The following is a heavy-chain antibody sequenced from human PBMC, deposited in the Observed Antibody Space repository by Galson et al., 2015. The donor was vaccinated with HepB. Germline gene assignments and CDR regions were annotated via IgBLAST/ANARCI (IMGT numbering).Heavy chain of an antibody. CDR3: ARNRGYGTFDY. D-gene: IGHD5-12*01. Sequence: SLRLSCAASGFMFSGHRMNWVRQAPGKGLEWVANIKEDGSIKYYVDSVTGRFTISRDSARNLLYLQMNGLRAEDTAVYFCARNRGYGTFDYWGQGALVTVSS. CDR1: GFMFSGHR. CDR2: IKEDGSIK. V-gene: IGHV3-7*03. J-gene: IGHJ4*02.